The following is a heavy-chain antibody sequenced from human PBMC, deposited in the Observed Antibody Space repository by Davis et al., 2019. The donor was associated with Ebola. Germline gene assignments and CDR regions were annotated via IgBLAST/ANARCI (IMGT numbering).Heavy chain of an antibody. CDR2: ISTSSTYI. D-gene: IGHD3-10*01. J-gene: IGHJ4*02. Sequence: GESLKISCAASGFTFSSYNMNWVRQAPGKGLEWVSSISTSSTYIFYADSVKGRFTISRDNAQNSLSLQMNSLRAEDTAVYYCARERITMVRGGLDDYWGQGTLVTVSS. V-gene: IGHV3-21*01. CDR1: GFTFSSYN. CDR3: ARERITMVRGGLDDY.